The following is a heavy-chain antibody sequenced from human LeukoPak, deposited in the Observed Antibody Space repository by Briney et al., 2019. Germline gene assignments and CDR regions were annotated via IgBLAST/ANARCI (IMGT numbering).Heavy chain of an antibody. CDR2: IYYSGST. V-gene: IGHV4-59*01. J-gene: IGHJ4*02. Sequence: SETLSLTCAVYGGSFSGYYWSWIRQPPGKGLEWIGYIYYSGSTNYNPSLKSRVTISVDTSKNQFSLKLSSVTAADTAVYYCARSWFGENKYYFDYWGQGTLVTVSS. D-gene: IGHD3-10*01. CDR3: ARSWFGENKYYFDY. CDR1: GGSFSGYY.